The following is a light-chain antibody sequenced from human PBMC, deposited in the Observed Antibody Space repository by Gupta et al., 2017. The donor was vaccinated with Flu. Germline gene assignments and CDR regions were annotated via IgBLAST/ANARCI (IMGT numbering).Light chain of an antibody. Sequence: GDRVTITCRASQDISDDLGWYQQKPGKAPKLLIYTASFLQSGVPSRFSAHGSGTDFTLTIGSLQPEDFATYYCLQDHNYPPTFGQGTEVEI. V-gene: IGKV1-6*01. CDR3: LQDHNYPPT. CDR1: QDISDD. J-gene: IGKJ1*01. CDR2: TAS.